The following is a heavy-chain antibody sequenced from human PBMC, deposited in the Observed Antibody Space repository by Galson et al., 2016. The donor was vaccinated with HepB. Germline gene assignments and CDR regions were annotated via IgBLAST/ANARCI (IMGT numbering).Heavy chain of an antibody. CDR1: GASIAISTYY. CDR2: VHYSGKT. J-gene: IGHJ4*02. V-gene: IGHV4-39*01. Sequence: SETLSLTCTVSGASIAISTYYWAWIRQPPGKGLEWVASVHYSGKTYKNSSLRSRVTLSVDTSKDQFSLNLNSVTAADTAAYYCAGLEIRSNVGDLSFTFDFWGQGSLVTVSS. CDR3: AGLEIRSNVGDLSFTFDF. D-gene: IGHD3-16*01.